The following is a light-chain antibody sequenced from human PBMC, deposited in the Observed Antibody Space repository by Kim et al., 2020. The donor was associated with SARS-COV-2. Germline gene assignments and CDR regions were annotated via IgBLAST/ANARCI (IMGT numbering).Light chain of an antibody. Sequence: SYELTQPPSVSVAPGKTARITCGGNNIGSKSVHWYQQKPGQAPVLVIYYDIDRPSGIPERFSGSNSGHTATLTISRVEAGDEADYYCQVWDSSSDHRVFGGGTQLTVL. CDR3: QVWDSSSDHRV. J-gene: IGLJ2*01. CDR1: NIGSKS. CDR2: YDI. V-gene: IGLV3-21*04.